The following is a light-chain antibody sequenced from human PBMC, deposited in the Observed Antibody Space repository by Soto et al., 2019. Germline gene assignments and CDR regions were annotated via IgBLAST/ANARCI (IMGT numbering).Light chain of an antibody. J-gene: IGKJ2*01. CDR3: QQSYGTPRT. Sequence: DIQMIQSPSVLSASVGDRVTITCRASQSIKNYLNWYQQRPGEAPKLLIYAASTLQSGVPSRFSGSRSGADFTLTISNLQPEDFATYYCQQSYGTPRTFGQGTKLEIK. V-gene: IGKV1-39*01. CDR2: AAS. CDR1: QSIKNY.